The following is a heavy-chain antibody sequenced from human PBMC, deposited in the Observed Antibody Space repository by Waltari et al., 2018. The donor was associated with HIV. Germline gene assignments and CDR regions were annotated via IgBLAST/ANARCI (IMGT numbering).Heavy chain of an antibody. V-gene: IGHV3-48*01. CDR2: ISSSSSTR. Sequence: EVQLVESGGGLVQPGGSLRLSCAPPGCTFDSYGKNWVRQGPGKGLEWVSYISSSSSTRYYADSVKGRFTISRDNAKNSLYLQMNSLRAEDTAVYYCAREGETLFDYWGQGTLVTVSS. CDR1: GCTFDSYG. D-gene: IGHD1-26*01. CDR3: AREGETLFDY. J-gene: IGHJ4*02.